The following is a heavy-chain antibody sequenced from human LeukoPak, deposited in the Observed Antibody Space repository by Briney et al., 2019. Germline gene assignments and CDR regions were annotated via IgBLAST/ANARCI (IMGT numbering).Heavy chain of an antibody. Sequence: SSETLSLTCTVSGGSISSYYWSWIRQPPGKGLEWIGYIYYSGSTNYNPSLKSRVTISVDTSKNQFSLKLSSVTAADTAVYYCAREGYSSSWYSGSLGAGFDYWGQGTLVTVSS. D-gene: IGHD6-13*01. V-gene: IGHV4-59*01. J-gene: IGHJ4*02. CDR1: GGSISSYY. CDR3: AREGYSSSWYSGSLGAGFDY. CDR2: IYYSGST.